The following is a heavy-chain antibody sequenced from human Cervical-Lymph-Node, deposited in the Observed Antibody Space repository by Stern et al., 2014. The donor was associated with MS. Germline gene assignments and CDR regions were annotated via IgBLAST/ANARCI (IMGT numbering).Heavy chain of an antibody. V-gene: IGHV4-30-4*01. Sequence: VQLVQSGPGLVKPSQTLSLTCNVSGDSLSSGANYWSWIRQSPGKGLEWIGYIYYIGSTFYNPSLKSRVTISVDTSQNQFSLRLSSVTAADTAVYYCARGESSRYYYYFDYWGQGTLVTVSS. CDR3: ARGESSRYYYYFDY. J-gene: IGHJ4*02. CDR2: IYYIGST. CDR1: GDSLSSGANY. D-gene: IGHD3-22*01.